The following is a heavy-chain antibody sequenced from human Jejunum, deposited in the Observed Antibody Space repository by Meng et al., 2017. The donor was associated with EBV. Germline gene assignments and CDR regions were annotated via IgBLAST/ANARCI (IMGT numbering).Heavy chain of an antibody. D-gene: IGHD3-3*01. Sequence: LHESGLGLVMPSWTRFLNCAVSVDSIWSSNWWSWVRQPPGKGLELIGEIYHSGSNNYILSIKSRVTISVDKSKNQFSLKLSSVTAADTAVYYCARYGSGYFPALWYWGQGTLVTVSS. CDR3: ARYGSGYFPALWY. J-gene: IGHJ4*02. V-gene: IGHV4-4*02. CDR1: VDSIWSSNW. CDR2: IYHSGSN.